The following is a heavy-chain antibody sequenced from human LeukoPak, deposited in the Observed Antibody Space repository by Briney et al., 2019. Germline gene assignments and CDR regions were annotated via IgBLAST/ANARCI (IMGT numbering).Heavy chain of an antibody. V-gene: IGHV3-33*01. J-gene: IGHJ4*01. D-gene: IGHD4-11*01. CDR2: IWGDGSNR. Sequence: GGSLRLSCAASGFIFSHYGMHWVRQAPGKGLEWVAVIWGDGSNRFYAGSVKGRFTISRDNSQNTMFLEMNSLRAEDTAMYYCARDAQRGFDYSNSLQYWGQGILVTVSS. CDR1: GFIFSHYG. CDR3: ARDAQRGFDYSNSLQY.